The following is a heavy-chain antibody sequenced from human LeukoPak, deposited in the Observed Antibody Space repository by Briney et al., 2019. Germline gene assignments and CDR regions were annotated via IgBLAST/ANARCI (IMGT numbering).Heavy chain of an antibody. D-gene: IGHD3-16*01. CDR2: ISWNSGSI. Sequence: PGGSLRLSCAASGFTFDDYAMHWVRQAPGKGLEWVSGISWNSGSIGYADSVKGRFTISRDNAKNSLYLQMNSLRAEDTALYYCAKGLGPQYTIDAFDIWGQGTMVTVSS. V-gene: IGHV3-9*01. CDR3: AKGLGPQYTIDAFDI. CDR1: GFTFDDYA. J-gene: IGHJ3*02.